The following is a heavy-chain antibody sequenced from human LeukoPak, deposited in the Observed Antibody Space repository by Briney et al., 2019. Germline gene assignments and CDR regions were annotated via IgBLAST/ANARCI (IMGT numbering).Heavy chain of an antibody. CDR2: IYYSGST. V-gene: IGHV4-31*03. Sequence: SETLSLTCTVSGGSISSGGYYWSWIRQHPGKGLEWIGYIYYSGSTYYNPSLRSRVTISVDTSKNQLSLKLSSVTAADTAVYYCARDRWDTASYYGMDVWGQGTTVTVSS. CDR1: GGSISSGGYY. J-gene: IGHJ6*02. D-gene: IGHD5-18*01. CDR3: ARDRWDTASYYGMDV.